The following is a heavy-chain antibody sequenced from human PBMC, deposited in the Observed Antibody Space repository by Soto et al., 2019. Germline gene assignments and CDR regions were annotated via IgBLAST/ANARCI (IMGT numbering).Heavy chain of an antibody. D-gene: IGHD3-3*01. V-gene: IGHV4-30-4*01. CDR2: IYYSGST. CDR1: GGSISSGDYY. CDR3: ARGYDFWSGYFWFDP. J-gene: IGHJ5*02. Sequence: SGTLSLTCTVSGGSISSGDYYWSWIRQPPGKGLEWIGYIYYSGSTYYNPSLKSRVTISVDTSKNQFSLKLSSVTAADTAVYYCARGYDFWSGYFWFDPWGQGTLVTVSS.